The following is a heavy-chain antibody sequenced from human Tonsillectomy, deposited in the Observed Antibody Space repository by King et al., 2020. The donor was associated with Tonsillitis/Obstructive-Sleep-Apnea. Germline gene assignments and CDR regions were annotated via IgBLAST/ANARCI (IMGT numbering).Heavy chain of an antibody. D-gene: IGHD2-2*02. J-gene: IGHJ5*02. V-gene: IGHV5-51*01. Sequence: VQLVESGAEVKKPGESLKISCKGSGYSFSEYWIAWVRQMPGKGLEWMWIIYPDDSDTRYSPSFQGQVTMSVDKSISTAYLQWSSLKASDTAIYYCARRRDVVVPAAIAGWFDPWGQGTLVTVSS. CDR3: ARRRDVVVPAAIAGWFDP. CDR2: IYPDDSDT. CDR1: GYSFSEYW.